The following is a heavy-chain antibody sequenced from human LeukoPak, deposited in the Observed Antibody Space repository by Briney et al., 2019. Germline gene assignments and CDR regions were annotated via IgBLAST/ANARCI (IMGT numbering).Heavy chain of an antibody. Sequence: SETLSLTCTVSGGSISSYYWSWIGQPAGKGLEWIGRIYTSGSTNYNPSLKSRVTMSVDTSKNQFSLKLSSVTAADTAVYYCARDRLYGDAFDIWGQGTMVTVSS. D-gene: IGHD2-2*02. J-gene: IGHJ3*02. V-gene: IGHV4-4*07. CDR3: ARDRLYGDAFDI. CDR2: IYTSGST. CDR1: GGSISSYY.